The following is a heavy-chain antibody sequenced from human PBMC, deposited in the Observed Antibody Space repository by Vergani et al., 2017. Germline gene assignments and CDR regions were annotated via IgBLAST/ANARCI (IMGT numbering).Heavy chain of an antibody. J-gene: IGHJ5*02. CDR2: IIPIFGTA. Sequence: QVQLVQSGAEVKKPGSSVKVSCKASGGTFSSYAISWVRQAPGQGLEWMGGIIPIFGTANYAQKFQGRVTITADESTSTAYMELSSLRSEDTAVYYCAXDTGEVPQGGSDNWFDPWGQGTLVTVSS. CDR3: AXDTGEVPQGGSDNWFDP. CDR1: GGTFSSYA. D-gene: IGHD3-10*01. V-gene: IGHV1-69*01.